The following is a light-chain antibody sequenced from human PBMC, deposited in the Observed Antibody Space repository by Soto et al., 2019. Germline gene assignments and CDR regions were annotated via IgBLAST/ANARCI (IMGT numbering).Light chain of an antibody. CDR2: GAS. Sequence: EVYLTQSPGTLSLSPGGRATLSCRASQSAYYNYLLRSYYVAWYQQKPGQPPRLLIYGASSRAAGIPDRFSGSGSGTDFTLSISGLRPEDCATYYCHNYGGSHTFGQGTKLEIK. V-gene: IGKV3-20*01. J-gene: IGKJ2*01. CDR1: QSAYYNY. CDR3: HNYGGSHT.